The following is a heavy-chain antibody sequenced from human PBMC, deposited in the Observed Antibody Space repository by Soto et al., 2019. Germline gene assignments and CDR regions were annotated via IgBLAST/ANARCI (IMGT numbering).Heavy chain of an antibody. D-gene: IGHD3-10*01. J-gene: IGHJ4*02. V-gene: IGHV1-18*01. CDR3: VRVRRGQMDY. CDR1: GYLFTDYG. CDR2: INVFNGDP. Sequence: ASVKVSCKASGYLFTDYGIAWVRQAPGQGLEWMGWINVFNGDPRYAPNVQGRVTMTKDISTNTASMELRSLRFDDTAVYFCVRVRRGQMDYWGQGSLVTVSS.